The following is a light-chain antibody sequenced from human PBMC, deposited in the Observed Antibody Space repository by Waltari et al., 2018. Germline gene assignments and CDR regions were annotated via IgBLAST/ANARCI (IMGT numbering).Light chain of an antibody. CDR2: WAS. CDR3: QQYYSSPIS. J-gene: IGKJ5*01. CDR1: RSVLYNSNNKNY. Sequence: EIVMTQSPDSLAVSLGERAALNCKSSRSVLYNSNNKNYLAWYQQKPRQPPKLLINWASSRESGVPDRFSGSGSGTDFTLTISSLQAEDVAVYYCQQYYSSPISFGQGTRLEIK. V-gene: IGKV4-1*01.